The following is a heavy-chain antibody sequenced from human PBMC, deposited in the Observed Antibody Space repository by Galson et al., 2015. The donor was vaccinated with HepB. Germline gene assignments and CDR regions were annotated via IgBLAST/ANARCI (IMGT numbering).Heavy chain of an antibody. J-gene: IGHJ4*02. Sequence: SVKVSCKASGFTFTKYYIHWVRQAPGQGLEWMGILNPRAYSTTYAQKFQGRLTMTRDTSTTTDYMELSSLRSEDTAVYYCATRVDSGFDYWGQGTLVTVSS. CDR3: ATRVDSGFDY. V-gene: IGHV1-46*03. CDR1: GFTFTKYY. D-gene: IGHD3-9*01. CDR2: LNPRAYST.